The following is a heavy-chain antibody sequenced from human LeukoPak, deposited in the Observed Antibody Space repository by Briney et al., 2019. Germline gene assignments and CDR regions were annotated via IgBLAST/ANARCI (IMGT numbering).Heavy chain of an antibody. CDR3: AREVSGWQIFDY. V-gene: IGHV4-59*01. Sequence: SETLSLTCTVSGGSISSYYWSWIRQPPGKGLEWIGYIYYSGSTNYNPSLKSRVTISVDTSKNQFSLKLSSVTAADTAVYYCAREVSGWQIFDYWGQGTLATVSS. CDR2: IYYSGST. D-gene: IGHD6-19*01. J-gene: IGHJ4*02. CDR1: GGSISSYY.